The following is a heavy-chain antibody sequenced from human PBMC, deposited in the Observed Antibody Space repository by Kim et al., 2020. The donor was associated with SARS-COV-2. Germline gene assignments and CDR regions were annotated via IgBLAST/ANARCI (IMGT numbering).Heavy chain of an antibody. CDR3: ARGGGSGYYSIPLDY. V-gene: IGHV4-59*13. J-gene: IGHJ4*02. Sequence: SETLSLTCTVSGGSISSYYWSWIRQPPGKGLEWIGYIYYSGSTNYNPSLKSRVTISVDTSKNQFSLKLSSVTAADTAVYYCARGGGSGYYSIPLDYWGQGTLVTVSS. CDR2: IYYSGST. D-gene: IGHD3-22*01. CDR1: GGSISSYY.